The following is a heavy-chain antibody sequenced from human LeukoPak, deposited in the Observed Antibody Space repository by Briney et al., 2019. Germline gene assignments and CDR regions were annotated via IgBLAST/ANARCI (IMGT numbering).Heavy chain of an antibody. J-gene: IGHJ4*02. V-gene: IGHV4-34*01. Sequence: SETLSLTCAVYGGSFSGYYWSWIRQPPGKGLEWIGEINHSGSTNYNPSLKSRVTISVDTSKNQFSLKLSSVTAADTAVYYCARVGRMVRRVRSDYWGQGTLVTVSS. CDR1: GGSFSGYY. CDR2: INHSGST. CDR3: ARVGRMVRRVRSDY. D-gene: IGHD3-10*01.